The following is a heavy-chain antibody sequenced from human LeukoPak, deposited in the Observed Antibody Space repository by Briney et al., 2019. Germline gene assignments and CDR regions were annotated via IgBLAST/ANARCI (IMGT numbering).Heavy chain of an antibody. CDR1: GYTFISYG. D-gene: IGHD2-15*01. CDR3: ARGVPGGGWYFEY. V-gene: IGHV1-8*01. CDR2: MNPNSGNT. Sequence: ASLKPSCTASGYTFISYGMNWVRQATGQGLEWMAGMNPNSGNTYYAHTVQGRVTMTRNTSISTAYMQLNSLRSEDTAVYYCARGVPGGGWYFEYGGEGALVTVSS. J-gene: IGHJ4*02.